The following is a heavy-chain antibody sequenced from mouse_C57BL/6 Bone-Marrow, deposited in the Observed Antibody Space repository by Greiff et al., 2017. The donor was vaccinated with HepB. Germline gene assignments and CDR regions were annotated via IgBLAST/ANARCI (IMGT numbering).Heavy chain of an antibody. V-gene: IGHV5-16*01. CDR3: ARGLDYFDY. CDR1: GFTFSDYY. J-gene: IGHJ2*01. CDR2: INYDGSST. Sequence: EVMLVEPEGGLVQPGRSMKLSCTASGFTFSDYYMAWVRQVPEKGLEWVANINYDGSSTYYLDSLKSRFIISRDNAKNILYLQMSSLKSEDTATYYCARGLDYFDYWGQGTTLTVSS.